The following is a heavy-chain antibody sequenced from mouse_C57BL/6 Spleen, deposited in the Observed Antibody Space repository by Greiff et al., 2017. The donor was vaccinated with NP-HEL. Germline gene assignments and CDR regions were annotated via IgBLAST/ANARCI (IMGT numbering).Heavy chain of an antibody. Sequence: VQLQQSGPVLVKPGPSVKISCKASGFTFTDYYMHWVKQSHGKSLEWIGLVYPYNGGTSYNQKFKGKAKLTVDTSSRTAYLELNSLTSEDSAVYYCARDDYGSSYDFDYWGQGTTLTVSS. CDR1: GFTFTDYY. CDR2: VYPYNGGT. J-gene: IGHJ2*01. D-gene: IGHD1-1*01. V-gene: IGHV1-36*01. CDR3: ARDDYGSSYDFDY.